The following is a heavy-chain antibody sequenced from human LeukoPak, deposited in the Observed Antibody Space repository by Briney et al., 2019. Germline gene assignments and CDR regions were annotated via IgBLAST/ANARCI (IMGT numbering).Heavy chain of an antibody. CDR2: INPSGGST. V-gene: IGHV1-46*01. J-gene: IGHJ4*02. CDR1: GYTFTSYY. Sequence: ASVKVSCKASGYTFTSYYMHWVRQAPGQGLEWMGIINPSGGSTSYAQKFQGRVTMTRDTSTSTVYMELSSLRSEDTAVYYRARGFSSSWYYRTHFDYWGQGTLVTVSS. D-gene: IGHD6-13*01. CDR3: ARGFSSSWYYRTHFDY.